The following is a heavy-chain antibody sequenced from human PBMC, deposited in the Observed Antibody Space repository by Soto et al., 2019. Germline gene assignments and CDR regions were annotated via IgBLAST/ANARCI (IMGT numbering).Heavy chain of an antibody. Sequence: QVQLVQSGAEVKKPGSSVKVSCRASGGTLSNFAFSWVRQAPGQGLEWMGGIIPLYGTANYGQKFRGRVTITADKSTSTAYVEVSSLGSEDTAVYYCATGWPVGDYGLPNGNLGQGTQVTVSS. V-gene: IGHV1-69*06. CDR2: IIPLYGTA. J-gene: IGHJ4*02. CDR1: GGTLSNFA. D-gene: IGHD4-17*01. CDR3: ATGWPVGDYGLPNGN.